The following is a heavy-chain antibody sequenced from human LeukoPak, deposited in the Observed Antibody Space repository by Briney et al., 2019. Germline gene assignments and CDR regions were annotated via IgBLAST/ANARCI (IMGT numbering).Heavy chain of an antibody. Sequence: SETLSLTCAVSGGSISNSHWWSWARQSPGKGLEWIGQIHHSGSTNYSPSLKSRVIILIDQSKNQFSLKLSSVTAADTAVYYCARDGLMITFGGADRVKWAFDIWGQGTMVTVSS. D-gene: IGHD3-16*01. CDR1: GGSISNSHW. V-gene: IGHV4-4*02. CDR3: ARDGLMITFGGADRVKWAFDI. J-gene: IGHJ3*02. CDR2: IHHSGST.